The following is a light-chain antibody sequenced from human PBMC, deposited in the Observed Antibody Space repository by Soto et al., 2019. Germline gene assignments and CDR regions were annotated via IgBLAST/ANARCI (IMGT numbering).Light chain of an antibody. CDR2: DAS. J-gene: IGKJ3*01. Sequence: EIVMTQSPATLSVSPGEGATLSCRASQNVNNKLAWYQQKPGQPPRLLIYDASTRATGIPARFSGSGSGTEFTLTLNSLQSEDFAVYYCLQYNNWPPFTFGPGTKVDIK. CDR1: QNVNNK. V-gene: IGKV3-15*01. CDR3: LQYNNWPPFT.